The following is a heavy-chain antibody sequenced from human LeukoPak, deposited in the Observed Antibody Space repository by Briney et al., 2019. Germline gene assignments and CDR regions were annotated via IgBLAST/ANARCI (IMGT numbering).Heavy chain of an antibody. Sequence: ASVKVSCKASGYTFTSYYMHWVRQAPGQGLEWMGIINPSSGSTSYAQKFQGRVTMTRDMSTSTAYMELSSLRSEDTAVYYCARDLEYLYPGGAFDIWGQGTMVTASS. CDR3: ARDLEYLYPGGAFDI. CDR1: GYTFTSYY. D-gene: IGHD2/OR15-2a*01. V-gene: IGHV1-46*01. CDR2: INPSSGST. J-gene: IGHJ3*02.